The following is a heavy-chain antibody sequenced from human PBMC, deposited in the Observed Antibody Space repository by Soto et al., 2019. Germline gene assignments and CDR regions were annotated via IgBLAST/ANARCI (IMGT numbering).Heavy chain of an antibody. CDR3: ATDRPRRTSGYFFDY. Sequence: EVQLLESGGKLVQPGGSLTLSCAASGFTFSTYAMAWVRQAPGKGLEWVSGVSASGLNTDYADPVKGRFYISRDNSKNTGSLHMNSLRAEDTALYYCATDRPRRTSGYFFDYGGQGTPVTVSS. D-gene: IGHD1-1*01. CDR2: VSASGLNT. J-gene: IGHJ4*02. CDR1: GFTFSTYA. V-gene: IGHV3-23*01.